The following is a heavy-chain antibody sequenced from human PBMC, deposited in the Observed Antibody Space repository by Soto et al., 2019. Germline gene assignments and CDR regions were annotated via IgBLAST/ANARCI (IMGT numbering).Heavy chain of an antibody. D-gene: IGHD6-19*01. V-gene: IGHV4-59*01. J-gene: IGHJ4*02. CDR1: GGSITSFY. CDR2: ISYTGST. CDR3: AREGNGWYYSDY. Sequence: SETLSLTCTVSGGSITSFYWSWIRQTPGKGLEWIGHISYTGSTNYNPSLKSRVTIAVDTSKNQFSLNLTSVTAADTAVYYCAREGNGWYYSDYWGQGALVTVSS.